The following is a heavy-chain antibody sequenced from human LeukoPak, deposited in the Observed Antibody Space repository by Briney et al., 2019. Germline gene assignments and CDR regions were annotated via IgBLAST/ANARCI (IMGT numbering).Heavy chain of an antibody. CDR1: GYTPTELS. CDR3: ALRPVHYYGSGSYWGFDP. J-gene: IGHJ5*02. V-gene: IGHV1-24*01. D-gene: IGHD3-10*01. CDR2: FDPEDGET. Sequence: GASVKVSCKVSGYTPTELSMHWVRQAPGKGLEWRGGFDPEDGETIYAQKFQGRVTMTEDTSTDTAYMELSSLRSEDTAVYYCALRPVHYYGSGSYWGFDPWGQGTLVTVSS.